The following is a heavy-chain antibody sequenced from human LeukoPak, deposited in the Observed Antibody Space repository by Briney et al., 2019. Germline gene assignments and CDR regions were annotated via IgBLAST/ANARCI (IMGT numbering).Heavy chain of an antibody. CDR1: GYSFATYW. Sequence: GESLKISCKASGYSFATYWIGWVRQMPGKGLEWMGIIYPGDSDTRCSPSFQGQVTISADKSINTAYLQWRSLKASDSAMYYCARPPSRVTGTTEDYWGQGTLVTVSS. CDR3: ARPPSRVTGTTEDY. J-gene: IGHJ4*02. V-gene: IGHV5-51*01. CDR2: IYPGDSDT. D-gene: IGHD1-20*01.